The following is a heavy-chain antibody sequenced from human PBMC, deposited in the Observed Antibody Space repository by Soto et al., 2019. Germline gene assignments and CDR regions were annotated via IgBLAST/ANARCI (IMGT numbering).Heavy chain of an antibody. Sequence: GPGPTLVNPTPSLTLTCTFSGFSLSTSGVGVGWIRQPPGKALEWLALIYWNDDKRYSPSLKSRLTITKDTSKNQVVLTMTNMDPVDTATYYCAHIRSGYIYGIKKGIDYWGQGTLVTVSS. D-gene: IGHD5-18*01. CDR1: GFSLSTSGVG. CDR3: AHIRSGYIYGIKKGIDY. J-gene: IGHJ4*02. V-gene: IGHV2-5*01. CDR2: IYWNDDK.